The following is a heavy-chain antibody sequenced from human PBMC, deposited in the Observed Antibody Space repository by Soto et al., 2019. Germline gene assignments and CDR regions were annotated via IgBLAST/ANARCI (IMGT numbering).Heavy chain of an antibody. CDR3: ARGDIAVAGIRRYFDY. D-gene: IGHD6-19*01. Sequence: QVQLVQSGAEVKKPGSSVKVSCKASGGTFSSYAISWVRQAPGQGLEWMGGIIPIFGTANYAQKFKGRVTITADKSTSTAYIELSRLRSDDTAVYYCARGDIAVAGIRRYFDYWGQGTLGTVSS. CDR1: GGTFSSYA. V-gene: IGHV1-69*06. J-gene: IGHJ4*02. CDR2: IIPIFGTA.